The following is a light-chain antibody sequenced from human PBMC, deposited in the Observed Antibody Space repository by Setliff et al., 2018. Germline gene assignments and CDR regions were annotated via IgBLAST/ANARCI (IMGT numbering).Light chain of an antibody. V-gene: IGLV2-8*01. Sequence: QSVLTQPPSASGSPGQSVTISCTGTSSDVGGYNYVSWCQQHPGKAPKLMIYEVSKRPSGVPDRFSGSKSGNTASLTVSGLQAEDEADYYCSSYAGSTGNVFGTGTKGTVL. CDR3: SSYAGSTGNV. CDR2: EVS. J-gene: IGLJ1*01. CDR1: SSDVGGYNY.